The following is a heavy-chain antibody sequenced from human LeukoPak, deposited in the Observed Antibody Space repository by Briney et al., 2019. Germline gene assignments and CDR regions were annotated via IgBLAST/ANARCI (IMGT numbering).Heavy chain of an antibody. CDR3: ARDHLGRWSWFDP. J-gene: IGHJ5*02. Sequence: ASVKVSCKASGYTFTSYYMHWVRQAPGQGLEWMGIINPSGGSTSYAQKFQGRVTMTRDTSMSTVYMELSSLRSEDTAVYYCARDHLGRWSWFDPWGQGTLVTVSS. CDR2: INPSGGST. D-gene: IGHD2-15*01. V-gene: IGHV1-46*01. CDR1: GYTFTSYY.